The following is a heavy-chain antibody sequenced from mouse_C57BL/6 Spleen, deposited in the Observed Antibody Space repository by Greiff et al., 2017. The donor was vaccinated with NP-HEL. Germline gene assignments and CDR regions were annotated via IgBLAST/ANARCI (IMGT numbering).Heavy chain of an antibody. J-gene: IGHJ1*03. V-gene: IGHV14-2*01. CDR3: ARSRPYWYFDV. Sequence: EVQLQQSGAELVKPGASVKLSCTASGFNIKDYYMHWVKQRTEQGLEWIGRIDPEDGDTKYAPKFQGKATITADTSSNTAYLQLSSLTSEDTAVYYCARSRPYWYFDVWGTGTTVTVSS. CDR1: GFNIKDYY. CDR2: IDPEDGDT.